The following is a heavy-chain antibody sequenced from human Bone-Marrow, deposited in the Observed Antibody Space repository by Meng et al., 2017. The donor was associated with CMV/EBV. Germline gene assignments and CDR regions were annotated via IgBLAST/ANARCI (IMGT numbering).Heavy chain of an antibody. CDR3: ASLPLGANQASDY. J-gene: IGHJ4*02. V-gene: IGHV1-69*10. CDR1: GGTFSSYA. D-gene: IGHD1-26*01. Sequence: SVKVSCKASGGTFSSYAISWVRQAPGQGLEWMGGIIPILDITNYAQKFQGRVTITADKSTRTAYMELSSLRSEDTAVYYCASLPLGANQASDYWGQGTLVTVSS. CDR2: IIPILDIT.